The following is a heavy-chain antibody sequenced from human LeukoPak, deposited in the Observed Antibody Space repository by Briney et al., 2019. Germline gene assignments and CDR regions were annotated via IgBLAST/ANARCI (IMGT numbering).Heavy chain of an antibody. D-gene: IGHD3-3*01. CDR1: GYSFSTYW. J-gene: IGHJ5*02. Sequence: PGESLKISCKGSGYSFSTYWIAWVRQMPGKGLEWMGIIFPADSDTRYSPSFQGQVTISADKSISTAYLQWSSLKASDTAMYYCARRFYDFWSGEGWFDPWGQGTLVTVSS. CDR2: IFPADSDT. CDR3: ARRFYDFWSGEGWFDP. V-gene: IGHV5-51*01.